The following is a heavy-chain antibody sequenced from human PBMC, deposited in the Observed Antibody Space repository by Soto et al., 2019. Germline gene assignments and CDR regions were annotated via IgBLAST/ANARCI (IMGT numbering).Heavy chain of an antibody. CDR3: ASYDFWSGY. CDR1: GGTFSSYA. V-gene: IGHV1-46*01. J-gene: IGHJ4*02. D-gene: IGHD3-3*01. Sequence: GASVKVSCKASGGTFSSYAISWVRQAPGQGLEWMGGINPSGGSTSYAQKFQGRVTMTRDTSTSTVYMELSSLRSEDTAVYYCASYDFWSGYWGQGTLVTVSS. CDR2: INPSGGST.